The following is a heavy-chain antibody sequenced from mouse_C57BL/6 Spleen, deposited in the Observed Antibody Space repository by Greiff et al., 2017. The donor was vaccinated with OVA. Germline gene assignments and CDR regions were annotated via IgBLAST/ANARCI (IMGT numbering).Heavy chain of an antibody. D-gene: IGHD2-1*01. CDR3: AGGNYGYFDV. CDR1: GFTFSSYA. CDR2: ISDGGSYT. J-gene: IGHJ1*03. V-gene: IGHV5-4*01. Sequence: EVQLVESGGGLVKPGGSLKLSCAASGFTFSSYAMSWVRQTPEKRLEWVATISDGGSYTYYPDNVKGRFTISRDNAKNNLYLQMSHLKSEDTAMYYCAGGNYGYFDVWGTGTTVTVSS.